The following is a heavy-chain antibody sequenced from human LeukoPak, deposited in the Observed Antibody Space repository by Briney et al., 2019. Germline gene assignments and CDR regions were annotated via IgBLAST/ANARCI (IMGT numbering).Heavy chain of an antibody. CDR1: GFTFSSYG. CDR3: ASIVVVAADAKNDY. V-gene: IGHV3-30*02. CDR2: IRYNGSNK. J-gene: IGHJ4*02. Sequence: GGSLRLSCAASGFTFSSYGMHWVRQAPGKGLEWVAFIRYNGSNKYYADSVKGRFTISRDNYKNTLYLEMNSLRAEDTAVYYCASIVVVAADAKNDYWGQGTLVTVSS. D-gene: IGHD2-15*01.